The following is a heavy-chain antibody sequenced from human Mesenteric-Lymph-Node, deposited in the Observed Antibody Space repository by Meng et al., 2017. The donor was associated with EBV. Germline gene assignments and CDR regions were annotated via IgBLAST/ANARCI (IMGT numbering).Heavy chain of an antibody. J-gene: IGHJ4*02. Sequence: GPGLVRPSRPLPLTRVVLWWPTRMWCYHWGWIRQPPGKGLEWIGSIYYTGSTYYNPSLKSRVTIFVDTSKNQFSLKLSSVTAADTAVYYCASLSIVGASSYADYWGQGILVTVSS. CDR1: WPTRMWCYH. D-gene: IGHD1-26*01. CDR2: IYYTGST. CDR3: ASLSIVGASSYADY. V-gene: IGHV4-39*01.